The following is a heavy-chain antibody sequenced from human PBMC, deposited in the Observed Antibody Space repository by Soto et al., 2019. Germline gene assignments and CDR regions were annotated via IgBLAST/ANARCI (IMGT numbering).Heavy chain of an antibody. CDR1: GYSFDTYW. D-gene: IGHD6-13*01. J-gene: IGHJ6*02. V-gene: IGHV5-51*01. CDR3: ARRRRSSIPYYYYGMDV. Sequence: PGESLKISCKGFGYSFDTYWIGWVRQMPGKGLEWMGIIYPGDSDTRYSPSFQGQVTISADKSISTAYLQWSSLKASDTAMYYCARRRRSSIPYYYYGMDVWGQGTTVTVSS. CDR2: IYPGDSDT.